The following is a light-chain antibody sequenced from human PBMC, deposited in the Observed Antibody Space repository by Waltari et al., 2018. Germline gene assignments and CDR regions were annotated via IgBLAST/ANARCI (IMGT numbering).Light chain of an antibody. CDR1: TGEVTSGHH. CDR2: STS. J-gene: IGLJ3*02. V-gene: IGLV7-43*01. Sequence: QTVVTQEPSLTVSPGGTVTLTCASSTGEVTSGHHPNWLQQNPGQPPRLLVFSTSAKPSWTPSRFSGSLLGGKAALTLSGVQPEDEADYYCLLFDGDARVFGGGTRLTVL. CDR3: LLFDGDARV.